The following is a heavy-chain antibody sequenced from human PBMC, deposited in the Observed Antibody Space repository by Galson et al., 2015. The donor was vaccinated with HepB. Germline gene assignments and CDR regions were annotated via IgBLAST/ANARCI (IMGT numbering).Heavy chain of an antibody. CDR3: ASEPRTFFGGQNYGLDV. Sequence: SVKVSYKASGYTFTSFGISWVRQAPGQGLEWMGGISADNGIIKYAQKFRGRVTMTTDTSTSTAYMELGSLRSDDTAVYYCASEPRTFFGGQNYGLDVWGQGTTVTVSS. V-gene: IGHV1-18*01. J-gene: IGHJ6*02. CDR1: GYTFTSFG. CDR2: ISADNGII. D-gene: IGHD4-23*01.